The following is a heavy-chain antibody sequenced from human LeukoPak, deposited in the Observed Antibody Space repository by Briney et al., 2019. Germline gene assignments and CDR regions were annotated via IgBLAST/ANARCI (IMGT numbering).Heavy chain of an antibody. D-gene: IGHD6-19*01. CDR2: ISSSSSTI. J-gene: IGHJ4*02. V-gene: IGHV3-48*01. CDR1: GFTFSSYS. CDR3: ARDLGSGWYFPYYFDY. Sequence: GSLRLSCAASGFTFSSYSMNWVRQAPGKGLEWVSYISSSSSTIYYADSVKGRFTISRDNAKNSLYLQMNSLRAEDTAVYYCARDLGSGWYFPYYFDYWGQGTLVTVSS.